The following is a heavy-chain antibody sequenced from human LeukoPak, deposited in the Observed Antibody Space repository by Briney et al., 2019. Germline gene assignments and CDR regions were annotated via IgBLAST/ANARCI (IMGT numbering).Heavy chain of an antibody. CDR1: GFTVSSNY. J-gene: IGHJ4*02. Sequence: GGSLRLSCAASGFTVSSNYMSWVRQAPGKGLVWVSVIYSGGSTYYADSVKGRFTISRDNSKNTLYLQMNSLRAEDTAVYYCARAMGMGGYYYDYWGQGTLVTVSS. V-gene: IGHV3-53*01. CDR2: IYSGGST. CDR3: ARAMGMGGYYYDY. D-gene: IGHD2-15*01.